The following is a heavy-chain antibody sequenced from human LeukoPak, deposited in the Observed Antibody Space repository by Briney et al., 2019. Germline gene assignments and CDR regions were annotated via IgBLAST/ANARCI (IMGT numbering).Heavy chain of an antibody. D-gene: IGHD6-19*01. CDR1: GGSISSYY. J-gene: IGHJ4*02. CDR3: ARQFSGWYGFDY. CDR2: IYYSGST. Sequence: SETLSLTCTVSGGSISSYYWSWIRQPPGKGLEWIGYIYYSGSTNYNPSLKSRVTISVGTSKNQFSLKLSSVTAADTAVYYCARQFSGWYGFDYWGQGTLVTVSS. V-gene: IGHV4-59*08.